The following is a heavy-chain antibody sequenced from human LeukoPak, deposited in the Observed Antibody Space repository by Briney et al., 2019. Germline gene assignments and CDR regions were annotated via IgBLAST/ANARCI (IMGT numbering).Heavy chain of an antibody. V-gene: IGHV1-18*01. CDR2: ISAYNGNT. Sequence: ASVKVSCKASGYTFTSYGISWVRQAPGQGLEWMGWISAYNGNTNYAQKLQGRVTMTTGTSTSTAYMELRSLRSDDTAVYYCARWGWFGEIRYYFDYWGQGTLVTVSS. J-gene: IGHJ4*02. CDR3: ARWGWFGEIRYYFDY. CDR1: GYTFTSYG. D-gene: IGHD3-10*01.